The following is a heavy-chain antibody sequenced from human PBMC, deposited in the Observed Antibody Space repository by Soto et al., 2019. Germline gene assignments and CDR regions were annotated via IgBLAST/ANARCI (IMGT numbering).Heavy chain of an antibody. J-gene: IGHJ4*02. V-gene: IGHV1-69*01. CDR3: ARAQSSIAALFDY. D-gene: IGHD6-6*01. CDR2: IIPIFGTA. Sequence: QVQLVQSGAEGKKPGSSVKVSCKASGGTFSSYSISWVRQAPGQGLEWMGGIIPIFGTANYAQKFQGRVTITADESTSKAYMELSSLRSEDTAVYYGARAQSSIAALFDYWGQGTLVTVSS. CDR1: GGTFSSYS.